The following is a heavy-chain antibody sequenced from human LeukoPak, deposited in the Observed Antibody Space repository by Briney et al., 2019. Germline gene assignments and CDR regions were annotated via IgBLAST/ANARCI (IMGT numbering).Heavy chain of an antibody. Sequence: DPSETLSLTCTVSGGSISTYYWNWIRQPPGKGLVWIGYIYSSGSTNYNPSLKSRVTISVDRSKNQFSLKLNSVTAADTAVYYCARGVPYYYDSSGYPFEYWGQGTLVTVSS. CDR1: GGSISTYY. J-gene: IGHJ4*02. V-gene: IGHV4-59*12. CDR3: ARGVPYYYDSSGYPFEY. D-gene: IGHD3-22*01. CDR2: IYSSGST.